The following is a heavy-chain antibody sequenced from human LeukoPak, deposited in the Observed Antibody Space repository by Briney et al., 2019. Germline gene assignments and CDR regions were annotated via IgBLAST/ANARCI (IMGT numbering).Heavy chain of an antibody. J-gene: IGHJ4*02. V-gene: IGHV3-23*01. CDR1: GFTFSSYG. CDR3: ARDKGTSYLSSFDY. Sequence: PGGTLRLSCAASGFTFSSYGMSWVRQAPGKGLEWVSAISGSGGSTYYADSVKGRFTISRDNSKNTLYLQMNSLRAADTAVYYCARDKGTSYLSSFDYWAREPWSPSPQ. D-gene: IGHD6-6*01. CDR2: ISGSGGST.